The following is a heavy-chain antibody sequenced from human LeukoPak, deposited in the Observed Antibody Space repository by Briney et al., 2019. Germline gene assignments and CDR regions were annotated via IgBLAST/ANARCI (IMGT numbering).Heavy chain of an antibody. CDR1: GFTFSSYA. CDR2: ISVSGTST. J-gene: IGHJ6*02. Sequence: GGSLRLSCAASGFTFSSYAMSWVRQAPGKGLEWVSGISVSGTSTSNADSVKGRFTISRDNPRNTLYLQMNSLRAEDTAVYYCAKEGGYDSSYYYGMDVWGQGTTVTVSS. CDR3: AKEGGYDSSYYYGMDV. D-gene: IGHD5-12*01. V-gene: IGHV3-23*01.